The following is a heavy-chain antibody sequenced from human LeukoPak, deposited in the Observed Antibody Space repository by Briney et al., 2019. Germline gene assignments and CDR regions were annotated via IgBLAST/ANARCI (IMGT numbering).Heavy chain of an antibody. V-gene: IGHV1-2*02. CDR2: MHPGNGST. CDR3: AREGSYCVGGDCYSFDF. D-gene: IGHD2-21*02. CDR1: GYRFISNY. Sequence: ASVKVSCKASGYRFISNYIQWVRQAPGLGPEWMGWMHPGNGSTRYAEKFQGRVTMTRDTSINTAYMDLSSPRSDDAAVYYCAREGSYCVGGDCYSFDFWGQGTLITVSS. J-gene: IGHJ4*02.